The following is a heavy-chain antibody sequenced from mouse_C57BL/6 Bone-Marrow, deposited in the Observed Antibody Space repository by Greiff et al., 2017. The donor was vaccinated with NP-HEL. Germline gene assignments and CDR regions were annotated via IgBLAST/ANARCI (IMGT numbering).Heavy chain of an antibody. J-gene: IGHJ4*01. CDR3: ARDGYYGAMDY. CDR2: ISDGGSYT. Sequence: DVKLVESGGGLVKPGGSLKLSCAASGFTFSSYAMSWVRQTPEKRLEWVATISDGGSYTYYPDNVKGRSTISRDNAEHNLYMQKSHLKSEDSAMYYCARDGYYGAMDYWGQGTSVTVSS. CDR1: GFTFSSYA. V-gene: IGHV5-4*01. D-gene: IGHD1-1*01.